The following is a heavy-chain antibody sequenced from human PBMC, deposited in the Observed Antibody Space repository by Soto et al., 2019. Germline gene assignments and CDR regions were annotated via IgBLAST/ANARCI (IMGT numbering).Heavy chain of an antibody. V-gene: IGHV4-31*03. CDR1: GASITSGGSY. Sequence: LSLTCTVSGASITSGGSYWSWIRQHPGKGLEWIGFIYYSGSTHYNPSLKSRVTISVDTSKNQFSLKLSSMTAADTATYYCGSTTCHYCYYYGLDVWGQGTPVTVSS. CDR3: GSTTCHYCYYYGLDV. CDR2: IYYSGST. J-gene: IGHJ6*02.